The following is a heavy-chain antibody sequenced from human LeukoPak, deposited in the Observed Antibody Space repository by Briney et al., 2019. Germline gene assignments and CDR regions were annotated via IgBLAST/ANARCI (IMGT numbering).Heavy chain of an antibody. CDR1: GFTLISYN. CDR3: AREDYGEDY. J-gene: IGHJ4*02. V-gene: IGHV3-48*02. CDR2: ISSSSSTI. Sequence: GGSLRLSCAASGFTLISYNMNWVRQAPGKGLEWVSYISSSSSTIYYADSVTGRFTVSRDNAKNSLFLQMNSLRDEGTAVYYCAREDYGEDYWGQGTLVTVSS. D-gene: IGHD4-17*01.